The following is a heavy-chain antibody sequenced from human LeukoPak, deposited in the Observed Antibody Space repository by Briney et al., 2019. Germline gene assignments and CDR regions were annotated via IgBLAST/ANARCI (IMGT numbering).Heavy chain of an antibody. CDR1: GFTFSTYA. Sequence: GGSLRLSCAASGFTFSTYAMSWVRQAPGKGLEWVSAVRGSGDSTYYADSVKGRFTISRDNSKNTLYLQVTSLRAEDTAIYYCAKGLNYYDSSGYSYFDPWGQGTLVTVSS. V-gene: IGHV3-23*01. J-gene: IGHJ5*02. D-gene: IGHD3-22*01. CDR2: VRGSGDST. CDR3: AKGLNYYDSSGYSYFDP.